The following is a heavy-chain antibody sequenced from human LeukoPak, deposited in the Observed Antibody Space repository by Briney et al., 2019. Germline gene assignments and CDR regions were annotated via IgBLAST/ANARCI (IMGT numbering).Heavy chain of an antibody. D-gene: IGHD5-18*01. CDR3: ARGYRGFDI. CDR1: GFTFSSYT. J-gene: IGHJ3*02. CDR2: ISSSSNYI. Sequence: PGGSLRLSCAASGFTFSSYTMNWVRQAPGKGLEWVSSISSSSNYIYYTDSLKGRFTISRDNAKNSLYLQMNSLRAEDTAVYYYARGYRGFDIWGQGTMVTVSS. V-gene: IGHV3-21*01.